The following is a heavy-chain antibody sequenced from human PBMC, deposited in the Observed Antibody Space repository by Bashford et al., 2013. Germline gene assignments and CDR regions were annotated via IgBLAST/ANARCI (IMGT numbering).Heavy chain of an antibody. J-gene: IGHJ3*01. CDR3: ARDGPVVGVWNAFDV. CDR2: INPNPNSGAT. D-gene: IGHD1-26*01. CDR1: GYTFSDYY. Sequence: ASVKVSCKASGYTFSDYYLHWVRQAPEQGLEWMGWINPNPNSGATKYAEMFQGRVTMTRDTSISTAYMELSSLRSDDTAVYFCARDGPVVGVWNAFDVWGQGTVVTVSS. V-gene: IGHV1-2*02.